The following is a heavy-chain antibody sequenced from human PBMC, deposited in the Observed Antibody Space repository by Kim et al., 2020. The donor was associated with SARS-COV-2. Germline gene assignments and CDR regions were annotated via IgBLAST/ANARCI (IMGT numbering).Heavy chain of an antibody. D-gene: IGHD6-19*01. CDR1: GFTFSDYY. CDR2: ISSSGGTI. Sequence: GGSLRLSCAASGFTFSDYYMSWIRQAPGKGLEWLSYISSSGGTIYYADSVKGRFTISRDNAKNSLYLQMNSLRAEDTAVYYCAREDGGIAVDLFDYWGQGILVTVSS. J-gene: IGHJ4*02. V-gene: IGHV3-11*04. CDR3: AREDGGIAVDLFDY.